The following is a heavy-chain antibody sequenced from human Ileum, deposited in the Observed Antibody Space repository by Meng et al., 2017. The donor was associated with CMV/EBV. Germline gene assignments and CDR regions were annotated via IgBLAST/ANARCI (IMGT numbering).Heavy chain of an antibody. Sequence: GGSLRLSCAASGFNLPYTWMSWVRQAPGKGLEWVSGISRRGDGTYYANSVKGRFTISRDNSKNTVHLQMNSLRAEDTAVYYCAKPDDDGSDFFDSWGQGTLVTVSS. CDR1: GFNLPYTW. CDR3: AKPDDDGSDFFDS. CDR2: ISRRGDGT. J-gene: IGHJ4*02. V-gene: IGHV3-23*01. D-gene: IGHD3-10*01.